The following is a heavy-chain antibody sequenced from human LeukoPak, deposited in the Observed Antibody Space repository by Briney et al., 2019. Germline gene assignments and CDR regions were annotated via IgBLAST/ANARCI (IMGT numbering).Heavy chain of an antibody. CDR3: ARAGYDYGDY. CDR1: GFTFSSYE. V-gene: IGHV3-48*03. D-gene: IGHD2-15*01. J-gene: IGHJ4*02. CDR2: ISSSGSTI. Sequence: PGGSLRLSCAASGFTFSSYEMNWVRQAPGKGLEWVSYISSSGSTIYYADSVKGRFTISRDNAKNSPYLQMNSLRAEDTAVYYCARAGYDYGDYWGQGTLVTVSS.